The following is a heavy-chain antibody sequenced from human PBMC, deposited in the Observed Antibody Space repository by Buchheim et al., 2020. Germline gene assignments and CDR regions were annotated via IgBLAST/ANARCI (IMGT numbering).Heavy chain of an antibody. J-gene: IGHJ5*02. CDR2: INPNSGGT. V-gene: IGHV1-2*04. Sequence: QVQLVQSGAEVKKPGASVKVSCKASGYTFTGYYLHWVRQAPGQGLEWMGWINPNSGGTNYAQKFQGWVTMTRDTSINTAYLELSRLRSDDTAMYYCARQSYSSVWNNWFDPWGQGTL. CDR3: ARQSYSSVWNNWFDP. D-gene: IGHD6-19*01. CDR1: GYTFTGYY.